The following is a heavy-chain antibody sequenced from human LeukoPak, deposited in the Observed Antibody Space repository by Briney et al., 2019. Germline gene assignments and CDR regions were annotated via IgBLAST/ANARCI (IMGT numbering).Heavy chain of an antibody. CDR3: ARAAVVTSPFDY. V-gene: IGHV3-48*04. D-gene: IGHD3-22*01. CDR2: ISSGSSI. Sequence: GGSLRLSCEASGFTFSTYWMKWVRQAPGKGLEWVSYISSGSSIYYADPVKGRFTISRDNAKNSLYLQMNSLRAEDTAVYHCARAAVVTSPFDYWGQGTLVTVSS. J-gene: IGHJ4*02. CDR1: GFTFSTYW.